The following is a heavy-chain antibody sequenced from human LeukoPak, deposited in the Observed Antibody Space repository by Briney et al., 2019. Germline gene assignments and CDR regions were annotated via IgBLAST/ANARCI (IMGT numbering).Heavy chain of an antibody. Sequence: GESLKISCKGSGYSFTSYWIGWVRQMPGKGLEWMGIIYPGDSDTRYSPSFQGQVTISADKSISTAYLQWSSLKASDTAMYYCARQKGCSGGSCTYYYYYYMDVWGKGTTVTVSS. CDR3: ARQKGCSGGSCTYYYYYYMDV. CDR2: IYPGDSDT. D-gene: IGHD2-15*01. J-gene: IGHJ6*03. V-gene: IGHV5-51*01. CDR1: GYSFTSYW.